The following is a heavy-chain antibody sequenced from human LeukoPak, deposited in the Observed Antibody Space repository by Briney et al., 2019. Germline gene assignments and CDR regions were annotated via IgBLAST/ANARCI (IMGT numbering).Heavy chain of an antibody. Sequence: SQTLSLTCAISGDSVSSNSVTWNWIRQSPSRGLDWLGRAYYRSTWYNDYAVSVRGRITVNPDTSKNQFSLHLNSVTPEDTAVYYCARRLTQYDCFDPWGQGILVTVSS. CDR1: GDSVSSNSVT. V-gene: IGHV6-1*01. CDR2: AYYRSTWYN. J-gene: IGHJ5*02. CDR3: ARRLTQYDCFDP. D-gene: IGHD2-2*01.